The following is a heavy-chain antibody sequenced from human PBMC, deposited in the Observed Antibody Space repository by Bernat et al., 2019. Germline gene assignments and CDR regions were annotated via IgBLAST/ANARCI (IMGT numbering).Heavy chain of an antibody. CDR1: GFTFSSYA. J-gene: IGHJ6*02. CDR3: AFGVMPLKAMPLYYDHGMDV. CDR2: ISVSGGSS. V-gene: IGHV3-23*01. Sequence: EVQLLESGGGLVQPGGSLRLSCAASGFTFSSYAMSWVPQAPVKGLDWVSAISVSGGSSYYADSVKGRFPISRDNSKNTLYLQMNSLRAEDTAVYYCAFGVMPLKAMPLYYDHGMDVWGQGTTVTVSS. D-gene: IGHD2-2*01.